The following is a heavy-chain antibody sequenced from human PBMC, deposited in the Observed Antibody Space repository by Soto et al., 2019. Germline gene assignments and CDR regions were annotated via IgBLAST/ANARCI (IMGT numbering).Heavy chain of an antibody. V-gene: IGHV4-59*01. J-gene: IGHJ5*02. D-gene: IGHD6-19*01. CDR3: ARGVVGAVAGTKRSRWWFDP. CDR2: IYYSGST. CDR1: GGSISSYY. Sequence: SETLSLTCTVSGGSISSYYWSWIRQPPGKGLEWIGYIYYSGSTNYNPSLKSRVTISVDTSKNQFSLKLSSVTAADTAVYYCARGVVGAVAGTKRSRWWFDPWGQGTLVTVSS.